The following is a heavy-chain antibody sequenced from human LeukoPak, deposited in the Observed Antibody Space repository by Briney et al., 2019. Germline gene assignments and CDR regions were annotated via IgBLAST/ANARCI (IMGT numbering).Heavy chain of an antibody. CDR1: GGSFSGYY. D-gene: IGHD3-22*01. J-gene: IGHJ4*02. Sequence: SETLSLTCAVYGGSFSGYYWSWIRQPPGKGLEWIGEINHSGSTNYNPSLKSRVTISVDTSKNQFSLKLSSVTAADTAVYYCARDALDDYYDSSGLDYWGQGTLVTVSS. CDR2: INHSGST. V-gene: IGHV4-34*01. CDR3: ARDALDDYYDSSGLDY.